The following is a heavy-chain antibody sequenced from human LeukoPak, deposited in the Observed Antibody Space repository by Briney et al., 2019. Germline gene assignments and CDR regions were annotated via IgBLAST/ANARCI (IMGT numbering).Heavy chain of an antibody. V-gene: IGHV1-18*01. CDR2: INTYNGNT. Sequence: ASVKVSCKASGYTFTRYGISWARQAPGQGLEWMGWINTYNGNTNYAQKFQGRVTMSTDTSTSTAYMELRSLRSDDTAVYYCARRGRIVMVTAIPKDDAFDIWGQGTMVTVSS. CDR3: ARRGRIVMVTAIPKDDAFDI. D-gene: IGHD2-21*02. J-gene: IGHJ3*02. CDR1: GYTFTRYG.